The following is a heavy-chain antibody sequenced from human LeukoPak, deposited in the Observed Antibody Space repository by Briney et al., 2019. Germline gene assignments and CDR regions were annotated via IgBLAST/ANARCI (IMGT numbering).Heavy chain of an antibody. Sequence: GASVKVSCTASGYTFSSYDINWVRQAAGQGLEWMGWMNPKTGNTGYAQKFQGRLSFTRNTSINTAYMELSSLRSEDTAVYYCARGPRVFGVFLSSHWFFDVWGRGTLVTVPS. V-gene: IGHV1-8*01. CDR3: ARGPRVFGVFLSSHWFFDV. CDR2: MNPKTGNT. J-gene: IGHJ2*01. CDR1: GYTFSSYD. D-gene: IGHD3-3*01.